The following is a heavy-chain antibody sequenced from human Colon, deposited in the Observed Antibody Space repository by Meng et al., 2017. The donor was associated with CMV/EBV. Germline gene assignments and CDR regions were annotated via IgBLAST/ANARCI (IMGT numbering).Heavy chain of an antibody. J-gene: IGHJ5*01. CDR3: ARLSTVENWYDS. CDR1: GYSFIGHD. D-gene: IGHD4-23*01. CDR2: INPRSGDT. Sequence: GKASGYSFIGHDIYWVRQAHGQGLEWMGGINPRSGDTNYAQKFQGRVTMTRDTSISIAYMELSSLRGDDTAVYYCARLSTVENWYDSWGQGTLVTVSS. V-gene: IGHV1-2*02.